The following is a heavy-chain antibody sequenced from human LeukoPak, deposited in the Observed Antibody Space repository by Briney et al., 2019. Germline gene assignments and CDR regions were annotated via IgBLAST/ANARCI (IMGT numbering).Heavy chain of an antibody. J-gene: IGHJ3*01. V-gene: IGHV4-34*01. CDR1: GGSFSAYY. CDR3: ARLLDNDISGDPDTFDV. Sequence: SETLSLTCAVYGGSFSAYYWTWVRQPPGMGLEWIGEIKQSENTNYNPSLKSRVTISIDPSKNQISLKLTSVTSADTAVYSCARLLDNDISGDPDTFDVWGQGTTVIVSS. CDR2: IKQSENT. D-gene: IGHD3-22*01.